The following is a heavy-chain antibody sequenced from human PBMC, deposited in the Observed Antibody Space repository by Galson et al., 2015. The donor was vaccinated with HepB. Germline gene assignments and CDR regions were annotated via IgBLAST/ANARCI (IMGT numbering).Heavy chain of an antibody. V-gene: IGHV4-59*02. Sequence: ETLSLTCSVSGGSVSPYYWNWIRQPPGKGLEWIGHTYYSGTTEYNASLKSRVTISIDTSKNQVFLNVTSVTAADTAVYFCARVPEGWDPSGFYHFYGMDLWGQGTRVTVSS. J-gene: IGHJ6*02. D-gene: IGHD1-26*01. CDR1: GGSVSPYY. CDR3: ARVPEGWDPSGFYHFYGMDL. CDR2: TYYSGTT.